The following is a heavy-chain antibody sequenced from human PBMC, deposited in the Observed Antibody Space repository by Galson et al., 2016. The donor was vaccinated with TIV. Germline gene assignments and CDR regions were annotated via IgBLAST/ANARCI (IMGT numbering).Heavy chain of an antibody. CDR1: GGSVSRYS. CDR2: IFTDGTT. CDR3: ATVNTNSRKYFDY. D-gene: IGHD5-18*01. J-gene: IGHJ4*02. Sequence: SETLSLTCSVSGGSVSRYSWRWVRQSPGKGLAWIGRIFTDGTTTYNPSLKSRVAISVDTSRRQFSLRLRSVTAADTALYYCATVNTNSRKYFDYWGQGIQVTVS. V-gene: IGHV4-4*07.